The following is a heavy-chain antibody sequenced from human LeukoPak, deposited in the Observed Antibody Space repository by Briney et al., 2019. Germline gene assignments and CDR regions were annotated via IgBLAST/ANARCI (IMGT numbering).Heavy chain of an antibody. CDR1: GGTFSSYA. J-gene: IGHJ4*02. D-gene: IGHD6-13*01. CDR2: IIPIFGTA. Sequence: SVKVSRKASGGTFSSYAISWVRQAPGQGLEWMGGIIPIFGTANYAQKFQGRVTITADESTSTAYMELSSLRSEDTAVYYCARGYEAAARDIGYWGQGTLVTVSS. CDR3: ARGYEAAARDIGY. V-gene: IGHV1-69*13.